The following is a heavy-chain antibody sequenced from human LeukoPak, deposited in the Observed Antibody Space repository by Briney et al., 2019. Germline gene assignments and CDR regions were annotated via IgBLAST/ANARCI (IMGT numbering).Heavy chain of an antibody. Sequence: PSETLSLTCAVYGGSFSGYYWSWIRQPPGKGLEWIGEINHSGSTNYNPSLRSRVTISVDTSKNQFSLKLSSVTAADTAVYYCATGYRYPHYWGQGTLVTVSS. J-gene: IGHJ4*02. CDR1: GGSFSGYY. CDR3: ATGYRYPHY. D-gene: IGHD5-18*01. V-gene: IGHV4-34*01. CDR2: INHSGST.